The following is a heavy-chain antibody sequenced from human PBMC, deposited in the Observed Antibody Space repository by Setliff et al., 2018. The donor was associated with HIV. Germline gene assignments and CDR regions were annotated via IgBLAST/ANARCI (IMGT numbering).Heavy chain of an antibody. CDR3: ARRYTSRGDFDY. CDR1: GYTFTSHN. V-gene: IGHV1-46*01. Sequence: ASVKVSCKASGYTFTSHNIHWVRQAPGQGLEWMGIINPSLSTTTYAQKFQGRVTMTRDSSMSTVYMILSSLRSEDTAVYYCARRYTSRGDFDYWGQGTLVTVSS. J-gene: IGHJ4*02. CDR2: INPSLSTT. D-gene: IGHD2-2*02.